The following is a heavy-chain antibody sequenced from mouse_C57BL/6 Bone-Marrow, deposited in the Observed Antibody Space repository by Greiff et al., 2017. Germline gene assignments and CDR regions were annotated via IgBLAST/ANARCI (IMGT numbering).Heavy chain of an antibody. D-gene: IGHD2-1*01. CDR2: INPSSGYI. Sequence: VQLQQSAAELARPGAAVKMSCKASGYTFTSYTMHWVKQRPGQGLEWIGYINPSSGYIEYNQKFKDKTTLTADKSSSTAYMQLSSLTSEDSAVFYCARERGIYCVNYGYAMYYWGRGTSVTVTS. J-gene: IGHJ4*01. CDR1: GYTFTSYT. CDR3: ARERGIYCVNYGYAMYY. V-gene: IGHV1-4*02.